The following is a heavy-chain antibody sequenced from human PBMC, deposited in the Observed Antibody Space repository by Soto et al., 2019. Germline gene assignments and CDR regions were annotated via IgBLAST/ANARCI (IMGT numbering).Heavy chain of an antibody. V-gene: IGHV1-3*01. D-gene: IGHD2-15*01. J-gene: IGHJ4*02. Sequence: ASVKVSCKASGYTFTSYAMHWVRQAPGQRLEWMGWINAGNVKTEYSQKFQGRVTITTETSASTAYIELSSLRSEDTAVYYCARGSTCSSGSCALDYWGQGTLVTVSS. CDR1: GYTFTSYA. CDR3: ARGSTCSSGSCALDY. CDR2: INAGNVKT.